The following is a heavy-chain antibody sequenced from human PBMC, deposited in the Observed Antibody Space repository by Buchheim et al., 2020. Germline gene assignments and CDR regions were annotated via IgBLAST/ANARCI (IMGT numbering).Heavy chain of an antibody. CDR1: GFTFSSYA. CDR3: ARDRRRGLSTSFIYYYYGMDV. J-gene: IGHJ6*02. V-gene: IGHV3-30-3*01. D-gene: IGHD2-2*01. CDR2: ISYDGSNK. Sequence: VQLVESGGGVVQPGRSLRLSCAASGFTFSSYAMHWVRQAPGKGLEWVAVISYDGSNKYYADSVKGRFTISRDNSKNTLYLQMNSLRAEDTAVYYCARDRRRGLSTSFIYYYYGMDVWGQGTT.